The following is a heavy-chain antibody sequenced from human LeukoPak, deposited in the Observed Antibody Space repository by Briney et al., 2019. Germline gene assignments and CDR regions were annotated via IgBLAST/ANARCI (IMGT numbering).Heavy chain of an antibody. D-gene: IGHD2-21*01. V-gene: IGHV4-59*08. CDR1: GGSISGYY. CDR2: VYDGGST. CDR3: ARTTYCGGDCYPGYFDY. Sequence: PSETLSLTCTVSGGSISGYYWSWIRQPPGKRLEWIGYVYDGGSTTYNPPLKSRVTISVDTSKNQFSLKLSSVTAADTAVYYCARTTYCGGDCYPGYFDYWGQGTLVTVSS. J-gene: IGHJ4*02.